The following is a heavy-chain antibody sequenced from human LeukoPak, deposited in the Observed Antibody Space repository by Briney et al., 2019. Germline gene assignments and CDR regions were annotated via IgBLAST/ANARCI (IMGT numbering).Heavy chain of an antibody. J-gene: IGHJ4*02. V-gene: IGHV1-18*04. D-gene: IGHD5-12*01. CDR3: ARDNSAGGYDAPGYFDY. CDR2: ISAYNGNT. CDR1: GYTFTSYG. Sequence: ASVKVSCKASGYTFTSYGISWVRQAPGQGLEWMGWISAYNGNTNYAQKLQGRVTMTTDTSTSTAYMELRSLRSDDTAVHYCARDNSAGGYDAPGYFDYWGRGTLVTVSS.